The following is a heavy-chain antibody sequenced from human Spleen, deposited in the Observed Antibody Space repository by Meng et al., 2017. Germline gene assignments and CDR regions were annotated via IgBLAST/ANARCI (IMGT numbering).Heavy chain of an antibody. V-gene: IGHV1-2*06. J-gene: IGHJ4*02. D-gene: IGHD6-13*01. CDR2: INPKSGDT. CDR1: GYTFPDYW. CDR3: ARDEDISAAGKLFGDY. Sequence: HAQLVECGVEEQYSGASLKVSCKASGYTFPDYWLHWVRRAPGQGLEWMGRINPKSGDTHYAQRFQGRVTMTGDTSISTAYMELSGLRSDDTAMYYCARDEDISAAGKLFGDYWGQGTLVTVSS.